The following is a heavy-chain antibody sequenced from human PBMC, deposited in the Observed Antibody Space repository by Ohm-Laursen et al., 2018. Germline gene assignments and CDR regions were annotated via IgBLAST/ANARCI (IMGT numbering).Heavy chain of an antibody. Sequence: SSLRLSCAAPGFTFSDYGGHWGRPGPGKGVGGGAVLSYDGRQTYYADSVKGRFTISRDNPKSTLYLQMNSLRTEDTAVYYCAKDRGSDWYFNVWGRGTLVTVSS. D-gene: IGHD3-10*01. CDR1: GFTFSDYG. V-gene: IGHV3-30*18. J-gene: IGHJ2*01. CDR3: AKDRGSDWYFNV. CDR2: LSYDGRQT.